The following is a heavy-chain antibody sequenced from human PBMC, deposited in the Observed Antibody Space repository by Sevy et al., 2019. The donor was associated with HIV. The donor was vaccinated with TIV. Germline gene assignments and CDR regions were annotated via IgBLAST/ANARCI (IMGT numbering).Heavy chain of an antibody. V-gene: IGHV3-23*01. J-gene: IGHJ4*02. CDR1: GLAFYDYS. CDR3: AREGCTRPHDY. Sequence: WGSLRLSCAASGLAFYDYSMSWIRQAPGKGLEWVATLSFGCGKINYADSVKGRFTISRDNSKNSFYLQMDNLRVEDTALYYCAREGCTRPHDYWGQGTRVTVSS. D-gene: IGHD2-8*01. CDR2: LSFGCGKI.